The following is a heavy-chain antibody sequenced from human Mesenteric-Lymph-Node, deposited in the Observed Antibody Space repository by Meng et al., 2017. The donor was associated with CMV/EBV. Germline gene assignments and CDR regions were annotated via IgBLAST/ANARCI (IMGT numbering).Heavy chain of an antibody. D-gene: IGHD6-19*01. V-gene: IGHV3-15*01. CDR1: GFTCSNAW. CDR2: IKSKTDGGTT. CDR3: TTGSVAGTFPRY. J-gene: IGHJ4*02. Sequence: ASGFTCSNAWMSWVRQAPGKGLEWVGRIKSKTDGGTTDYAAPVKGRFTISRDDSKNTLYLQMNSLKTEDTAVYYCTTGSVAGTFPRYWGQGTLVTVSS.